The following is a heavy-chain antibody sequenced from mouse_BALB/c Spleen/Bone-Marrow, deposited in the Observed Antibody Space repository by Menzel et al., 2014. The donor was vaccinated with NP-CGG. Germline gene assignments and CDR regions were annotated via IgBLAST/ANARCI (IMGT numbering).Heavy chain of an antibody. J-gene: IGHJ2*01. CDR2: VNPYNGGT. CDR3: ARPPYYGNYVDY. CDR1: GYTFTDYY. Sequence: VQLQQSGPELVKPGASVKMSCKASGYTFTDYYMDWVKQSHGESFEWIGRVNPYNGGTSYNQKFKGKATLTVDKSSSTAYMELNSLTSEDSAVYYCARPPYYGNYVDYWGQGTTLTGPS. V-gene: IGHV1-19*01. D-gene: IGHD2-10*01.